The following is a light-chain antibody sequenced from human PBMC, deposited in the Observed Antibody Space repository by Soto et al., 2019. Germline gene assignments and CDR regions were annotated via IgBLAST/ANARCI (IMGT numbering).Light chain of an antibody. J-gene: IGLJ2*01. CDR1: SSDVGGYNY. Sequence: QSVLTQPASVSGSPGQSITISCTGTSSDVGGYNYVSWYQQHPGKAPKLMIYDVSNRPSGVSNRFSGSKSGNTASLTISGXXXXXXXXYYCSSYTSSSTVVFGGGTKLTVL. V-gene: IGLV2-14*01. CDR3: SSYTSSSTVV. CDR2: DVS.